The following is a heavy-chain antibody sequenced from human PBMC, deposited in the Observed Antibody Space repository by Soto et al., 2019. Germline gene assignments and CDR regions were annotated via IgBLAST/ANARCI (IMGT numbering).Heavy chain of an antibody. CDR1: GNTLTSYE. D-gene: IGHD3-10*01. J-gene: IGHJ5*02. V-gene: IGHV1-3*01. Sequence: ASVKVSCKSSGNTLTSYEIHWVRQAPGQSLEWMGRINVANGNTRYSQPVQGRVTITRDTYASTVYMELSSLRLEDTAIYFCARRFYGSGIYYNPSNYFDTWGQ. CDR2: INVANGNT. CDR3: ARRFYGSGIYYNPSNYFDT.